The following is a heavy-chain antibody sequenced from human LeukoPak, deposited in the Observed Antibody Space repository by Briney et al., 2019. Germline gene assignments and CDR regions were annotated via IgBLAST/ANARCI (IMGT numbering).Heavy chain of an antibody. CDR2: INHSGST. J-gene: IGHJ4*02. V-gene: IGHV4-34*01. CDR1: GGSFSGYY. Sequence: KTSETLSLTCAVYGGSFSGYYWSWIRQPPGKGLEWIGEINHSGSTNYNPSLKSRVTISVDTSKNQFSLKLSSVTAADTAVYYCARGPPNWGYDYWGPGTLVTVSS. D-gene: IGHD7-27*01. CDR3: ARGPPNWGYDY.